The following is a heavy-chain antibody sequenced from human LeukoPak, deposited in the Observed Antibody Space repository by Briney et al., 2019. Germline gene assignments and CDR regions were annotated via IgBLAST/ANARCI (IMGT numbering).Heavy chain of an antibody. CDR2: IYPGDSDV. D-gene: IGHD3-9*01. CDR3: ARLSRPHILDTNWFDS. V-gene: IGHV5-51*01. J-gene: IGHJ5*01. Sequence: GESLKISCTGSGYIFSDYWIGWVRQMPGKGLEWMGIIYPGDSDVRYSPSFQGQVIMSADKSISTAYLEWSGLKASDTAMYYCARLSRPHILDTNWFDSWGQGSLVTVSS. CDR1: GYIFSDYW.